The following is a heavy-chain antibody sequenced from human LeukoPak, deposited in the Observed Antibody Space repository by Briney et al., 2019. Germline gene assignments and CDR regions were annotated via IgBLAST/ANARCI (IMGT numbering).Heavy chain of an antibody. V-gene: IGHV3-7*01. Sequence: GGSLRLSCAASGFTFSSYWMSWVRQAPGKGLEWVANIKQDGSEKYYVDSVKGRFTISRDNAKNSLYLQMNSLRAEDTAVYYCARDQSYDFWSGYYSYYGMDVWGQGTTVTVSS. D-gene: IGHD3-3*01. CDR3: ARDQSYDFWSGYYSYYGMDV. J-gene: IGHJ6*02. CDR2: IKQDGSEK. CDR1: GFTFSSYW.